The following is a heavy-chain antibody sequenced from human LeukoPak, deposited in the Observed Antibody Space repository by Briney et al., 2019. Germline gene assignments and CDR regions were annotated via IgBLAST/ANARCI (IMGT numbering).Heavy chain of an antibody. V-gene: IGHV3-7*05. Sequence: GGSLRLSCAASGFNFNNYYMSWVRQAPGKGLEWVANIKQDGREKNYVDSVRGRFTISRDNARNSVYLQLNSLRVEDTAVYYCARDTSGYDPFWGQGTRVTVSS. CDR2: IKQDGREK. J-gene: IGHJ4*02. CDR1: GFNFNNYY. D-gene: IGHD5-12*01. CDR3: ARDTSGYDPF.